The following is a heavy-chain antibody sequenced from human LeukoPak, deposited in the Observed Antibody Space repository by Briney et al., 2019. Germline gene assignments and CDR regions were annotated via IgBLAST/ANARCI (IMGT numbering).Heavy chain of an antibody. CDR3: ARGFIPNWFDP. V-gene: IGHV1-2*02. CDR1: GYTFTDHY. J-gene: IGHJ5*02. CDR2: INSNSGAT. Sequence: AASVKVSCKASGYTFTDHYMYWVRQAPGQGLEWMGWINSNSGATNYAQKFQGRVTMTRNTSISTAYMELSSLRSEDTAVYYCARGFIPNWFDPWGQGTLVTVSS.